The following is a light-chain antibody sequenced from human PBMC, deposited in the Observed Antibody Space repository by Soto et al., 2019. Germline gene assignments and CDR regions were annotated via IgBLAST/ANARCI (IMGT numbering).Light chain of an antibody. CDR1: TSDVGGSKF. Sequence: QSVLTQPPSASGSPGQSVTISCTGTTSDVGGSKFVSWYQHHPGKAPKLIIYEVFKRPSGVPDRFSGSKSGNTASLTVSGLQPEDEADYYCSSYTSSSTWVFGGGTKLTVL. CDR2: EVF. J-gene: IGLJ3*02. CDR3: SSYTSSSTWV. V-gene: IGLV2-8*01.